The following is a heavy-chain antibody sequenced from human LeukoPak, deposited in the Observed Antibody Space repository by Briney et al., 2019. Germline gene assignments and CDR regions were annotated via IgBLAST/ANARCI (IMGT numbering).Heavy chain of an antibody. CDR2: ISSGSDNK. D-gene: IGHD6-13*01. CDR1: GFTFSIYS. J-gene: IGHJ4*02. V-gene: IGHV3-21*01. Sequence: GGSLRLSCAASGFTFSIYSMTWVRQAPGKGLEWVSFISSGSDNKYYADSVKGRFTISRDNAKNSLYLQMNSLRADDTAVYYCARDLMGIAYRGAFYYWGQGTLVTVSS. CDR3: ARDLMGIAYRGAFYY.